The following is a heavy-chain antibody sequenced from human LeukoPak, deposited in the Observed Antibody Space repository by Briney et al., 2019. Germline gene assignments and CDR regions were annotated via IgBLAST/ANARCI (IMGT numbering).Heavy chain of an antibody. CDR3: ARSLTGTATGFDY. J-gene: IGHJ4*02. V-gene: IGHV4-34*01. CDR2: IYYSGST. Sequence: SETLSLTCAVYGGSFSGYYWSWIRQPPGKGLEWIGSIYYSGSTYYNPSLKSRVTISIDTSKNQFSLKLSSVTAADTAVYYCARSLTGTATGFDYWGQGTLVTVSS. CDR1: GGSFSGYY. D-gene: IGHD1-20*01.